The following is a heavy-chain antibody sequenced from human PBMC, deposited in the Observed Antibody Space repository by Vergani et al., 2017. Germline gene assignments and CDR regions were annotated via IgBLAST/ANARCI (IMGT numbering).Heavy chain of an antibody. Sequence: QMQLVQSGPEVKQPGTSLKFSCKASGSTFTSSAMQWVRQARGQRLEWIGWIVVGSGNTNYAQKFQERVPITRDMSTSTAYMELSSLRSEDTAVYYCAAGRWIRYYAFDIWGQGTMVTVSS. CDR1: GSTFTSSA. CDR3: AAGRWIRYYAFDI. J-gene: IGHJ3*02. V-gene: IGHV1-58*02. D-gene: IGHD3-9*01. CDR2: IVVGSGNT.